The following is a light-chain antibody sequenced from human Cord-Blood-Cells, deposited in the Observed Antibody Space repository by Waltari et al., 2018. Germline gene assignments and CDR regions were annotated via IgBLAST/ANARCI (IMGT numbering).Light chain of an antibody. CDR2: EVS. J-gene: IGLJ3*02. CDR1: SSDVGGYNY. CDR3: SSYTSSSTWV. Sequence: QSALTQPASVSWSPGQSTTISCTGTSSDVGGYNYVSWYQQHPGKAPQLMIYEVSNRPSGVSNRFAGSKSGNTASLTISGLQAEDEADYYCSSYTSSSTWVFGGGTKLTVL. V-gene: IGLV2-14*01.